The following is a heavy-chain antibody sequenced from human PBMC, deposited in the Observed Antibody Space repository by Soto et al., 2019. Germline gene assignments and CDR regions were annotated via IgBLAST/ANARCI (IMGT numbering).Heavy chain of an antibody. D-gene: IGHD3-3*01. Sequence: GGSLRLSCAASGFTFSSYWMHWVRQAPGKGLVWVSRINSDGSSTSYADSVKGRFTISRDNAKNTLYLQMNSLRAEDTAVYYCARDIKRDHYDFWSGYDYYYGMDGWGQGTTVTVSS. CDR2: INSDGSST. CDR3: ARDIKRDHYDFWSGYDYYYGMDG. CDR1: GFTFSSYW. V-gene: IGHV3-74*01. J-gene: IGHJ6*02.